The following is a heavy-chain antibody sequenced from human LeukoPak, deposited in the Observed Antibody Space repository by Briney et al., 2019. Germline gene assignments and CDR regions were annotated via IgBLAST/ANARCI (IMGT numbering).Heavy chain of an antibody. CDR3: TTFYHEYSPY. CDR1: GFSFMNAW. CDR2: IKSNADGGTP. Sequence: GGSLRLSCAASGFSFMNAWMIWVRQAPGKGLEWVGRIKSNADGGTPDYAAPARGRFTIPRDDSKNTLYLQMNSLKTEDTAVYYCTTFYHEYSPYWGRGTLVTVSS. J-gene: IGHJ4*02. D-gene: IGHD2/OR15-2a*01. V-gene: IGHV3-15*01.